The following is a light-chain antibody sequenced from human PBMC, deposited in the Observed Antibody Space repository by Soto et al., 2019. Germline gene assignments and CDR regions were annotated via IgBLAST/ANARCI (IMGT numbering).Light chain of an antibody. Sequence: DIQMTQSPSALSASVGARVTITCRASQSISTSINWYQQKTGKAPKLLFYAASSLQGGVPSRFSGSGSGTECTLTISSLHHDDFATYYCQQSLSTPWAFGQGNPVETK. CDR3: QQSLSTPWA. CDR2: AAS. V-gene: IGKV1-39*01. J-gene: IGKJ1*01. CDR1: QSISTS.